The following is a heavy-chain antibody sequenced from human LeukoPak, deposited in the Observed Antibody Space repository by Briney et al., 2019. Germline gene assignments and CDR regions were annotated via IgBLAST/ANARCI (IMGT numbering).Heavy chain of an antibody. Sequence: SGGSLRLSCAASGFTFSSYWMHWVRQAPGKGLVWVSRINTDGSSTSYADSVKGRFTISRDNAKNTLYLQMNSLRAEDTAVYYCAREPFDFWSGYYDYWGQGTLVTVSS. CDR2: INTDGSST. CDR1: GFTFSSYW. J-gene: IGHJ4*02. V-gene: IGHV3-74*01. CDR3: AREPFDFWSGYYDY. D-gene: IGHD3-3*01.